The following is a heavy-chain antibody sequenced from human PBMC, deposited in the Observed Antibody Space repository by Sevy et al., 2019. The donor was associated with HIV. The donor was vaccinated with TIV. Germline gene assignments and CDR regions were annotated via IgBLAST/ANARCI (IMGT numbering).Heavy chain of an antibody. D-gene: IGHD3-16*01. CDR2: ISDSGSTL. J-gene: IGHJ3*02. CDR1: GFIFSDYY. CDR3: AGDLGGGPEAFDI. V-gene: IGHV3-11*01. Sequence: GGSLRLSCAASGFIFSDYYISWIRQAPGKGLEWVSCISDSGSTLYYADSVKGRITISRDNAKNSLFLEINSLRVEDTAIYYWAGDLGGGPEAFDIWGQGTMVTVSS.